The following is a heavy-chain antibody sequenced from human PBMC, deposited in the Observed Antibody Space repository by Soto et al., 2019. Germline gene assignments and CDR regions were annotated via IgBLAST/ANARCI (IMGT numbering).Heavy chain of an antibody. CDR1: GFTFSSYA. V-gene: IGHV3-23*01. CDR3: AKELKYSSSWIYYYGMDV. CDR2: ISGSGGST. Sequence: GGSLRLSCAASGFTFSSYAMSWVRQAPGKGLEWVSAISGSGGSTYYADSVKGRFTISRDNSKNTLYLQMNSLGAEDTAVYYCAKELKYSSSWIYYYGMDVWGQGTTVTVSS. D-gene: IGHD6-13*01. J-gene: IGHJ6*02.